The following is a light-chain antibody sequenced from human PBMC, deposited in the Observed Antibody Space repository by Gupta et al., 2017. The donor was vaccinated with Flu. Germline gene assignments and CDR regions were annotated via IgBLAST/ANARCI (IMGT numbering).Light chain of an antibody. CDR1: QSISSW. J-gene: IGKJ2*01. CDR2: NAS. CDR3: QQYHTYPYT. Sequence: GDRVTITCRATQSISSWLAWYQQKPGKAPKVLNYNASSLESGVPSRFSGSGSGTEFTLTISSLQPDYFATYYCQQYHTYPYTFGQGTKLEMK. V-gene: IGKV1-5*03.